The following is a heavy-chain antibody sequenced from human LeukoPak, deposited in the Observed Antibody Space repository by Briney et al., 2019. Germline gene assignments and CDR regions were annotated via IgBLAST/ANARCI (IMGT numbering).Heavy chain of an antibody. CDR1: GGTFSSYA. CDR3: ARVAMVTPRWFDP. J-gene: IGHJ5*02. D-gene: IGHD5-18*01. V-gene: IGHV1-69*05. Sequence: GASVKVSCKASGGTFSSYAISWVRQAPGQGLEWMGRIIPIFGTANYAQKFQGRVTITTDESTSTAYMELSCLRSEDTAVYYCARVAMVTPRWFDPWGQGTLVTVSS. CDR2: IIPIFGTA.